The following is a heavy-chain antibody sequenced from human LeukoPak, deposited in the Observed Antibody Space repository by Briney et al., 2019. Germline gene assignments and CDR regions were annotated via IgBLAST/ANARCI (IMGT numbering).Heavy chain of an antibody. J-gene: IGHJ4*02. CDR1: GYTFTSYY. Sequence: ASVKVSCKASGYTFTSYYMHWVRQAPGQGLEWMGIINPSGGSTSYAQKFQGRVTMTRDMSTSTVYMELSSLRSEDTAVYYCAREPRGYSSSWYDFDYWGQGTLVTVSS. CDR2: INPSGGST. D-gene: IGHD6-13*01. V-gene: IGHV1-46*01. CDR3: AREPRGYSSSWYDFDY.